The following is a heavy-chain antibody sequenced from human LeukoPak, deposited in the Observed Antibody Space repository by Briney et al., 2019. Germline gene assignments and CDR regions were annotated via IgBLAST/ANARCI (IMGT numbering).Heavy chain of an antibody. V-gene: IGHV1-69*13. Sequence: ASVKVSCKASGGTFSSYAISWVRQAPGQGLEWMGGIIPIFGTANYAQKFQGRVTITADESTSTAYMELSSLRSEDTAVYYCARGGTCYYDSSGYYFHDAFDIWGQGTMVTVSS. CDR1: GGTFSSYA. CDR3: ARGGTCYYDSSGYYFHDAFDI. D-gene: IGHD3-22*01. J-gene: IGHJ3*02. CDR2: IIPIFGTA.